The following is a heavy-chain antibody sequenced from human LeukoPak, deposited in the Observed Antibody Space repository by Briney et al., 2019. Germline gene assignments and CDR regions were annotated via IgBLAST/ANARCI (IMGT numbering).Heavy chain of an antibody. Sequence: GGSLRLSCAASGFAFDDYGLGWVRQIPGKGLEWVSGVNWDGSASNYAESVKGRFTISRDNAKNSLYLQMNSLRAEDTAVYYCARDRYSSGWDWGQGTLVTVSS. V-gene: IGHV3-20*04. CDR2: VNWDGSAS. CDR3: ARDRYSSGWD. J-gene: IGHJ4*02. CDR1: GFAFDDYG. D-gene: IGHD6-19*01.